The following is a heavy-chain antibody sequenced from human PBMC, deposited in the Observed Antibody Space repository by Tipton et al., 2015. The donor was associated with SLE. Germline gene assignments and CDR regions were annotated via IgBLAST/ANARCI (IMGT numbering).Heavy chain of an antibody. D-gene: IGHD4/OR15-4a*01. CDR3: ARLLGTMVHLYGMDV. J-gene: IGHJ6*02. CDR2: IIPIFGKA. Sequence: QLVQSGAEVKKPGSSVKVSCKTSGGTFSSLGINWVRQAPGQGLEWIGGIIPIFGKANYAQKFQGRVTITADKSTTTAYMEVSSLRSEDTAMYYCARLLGTMVHLYGMDVWGQGTTVTVSS. V-gene: IGHV1-69*06. CDR1: GGTFSSLG.